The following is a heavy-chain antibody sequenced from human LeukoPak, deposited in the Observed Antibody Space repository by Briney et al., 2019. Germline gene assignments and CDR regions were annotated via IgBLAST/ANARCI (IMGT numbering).Heavy chain of an antibody. J-gene: IGHJ4*02. Sequence: SETLSLTCTVSGGSISSGGHSWSWIRQPPGKGLEWIGYIYHSGSGSTYYNPSLKSRVTISVDTSKNQFSLKLSSVTAADTAVYYCARSPRGGFGELLSPIDYWGQGTLVTVSS. CDR1: GGSISSGGHS. CDR3: ARSPRGGFGELLSPIDY. V-gene: IGHV4-30-2*01. CDR2: IYHSGSGST. D-gene: IGHD3-10*01.